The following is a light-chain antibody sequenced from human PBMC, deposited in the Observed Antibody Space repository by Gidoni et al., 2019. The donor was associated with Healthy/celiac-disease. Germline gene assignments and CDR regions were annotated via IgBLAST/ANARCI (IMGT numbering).Light chain of an antibody. J-gene: IGLJ2*01. V-gene: IGLV2-14*01. CDR1: SSDVGGYNY. CDR2: EVS. Sequence: QSALTQPASVSGSPGQSIPISCTGTSSDVGGYNYVSWYQQHPGKAPKLMIYEVSNRPSGVSNRFSGSKSGNTASLTISGLQAEDEADYYCSSYTSSSLNVVFGGGTKLTVL. CDR3: SSYTSSSLNVV.